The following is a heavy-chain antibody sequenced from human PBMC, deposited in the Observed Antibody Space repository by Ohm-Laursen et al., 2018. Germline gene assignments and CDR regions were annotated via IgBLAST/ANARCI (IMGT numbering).Heavy chain of an antibody. V-gene: IGHV4-34*01. CDR3: ARGRWVTPFDY. CDR1: GGSFSGYY. J-gene: IGHJ4*02. Sequence: SETLSLTCAVYGGSFSGYYWDWVRQPPGKGLEWIGEINHSGSTNYNPSLKSRVTISVDASKNQFSLNLSSVTAADTAVYYCARGRWVTPFDYWGQGALVTVSS. CDR2: INHSGST. D-gene: IGHD2-21*02.